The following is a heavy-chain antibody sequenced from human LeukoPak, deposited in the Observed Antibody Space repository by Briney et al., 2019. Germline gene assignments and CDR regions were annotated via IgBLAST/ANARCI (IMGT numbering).Heavy chain of an antibody. CDR1: GASISNTGSY. CDR2: IDYSGST. J-gene: IGHJ5*02. V-gene: IGHV4-39*07. Sequence: SETLSLTCTVSGASISNTGSYWAWIRQPPRKGLEWIGSIDYSGSTYYNPSLQSRVTISLDTSKNQFSLKMRSVTAADTAVFYCARDPTSIVVVPGMGFDPWGQGTLVTVSS. D-gene: IGHD2-2*01. CDR3: ARDPTSIVVVPGMGFDP.